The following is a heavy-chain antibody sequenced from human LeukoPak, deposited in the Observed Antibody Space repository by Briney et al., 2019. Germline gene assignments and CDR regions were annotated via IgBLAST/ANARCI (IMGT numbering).Heavy chain of an antibody. CDR1: GGSFSGYY. Sequence: SETLSLTCAVYGGSFSGYYWSWIRQPPGKGPEWIGEINHSGSTNYNPSLKSRVTISVDTSKNQFSLKLSSVTAADTAVYYCATGAVAGSNWFDPWGQGTLVTVSS. CDR3: ATGAVAGSNWFDP. D-gene: IGHD6-19*01. J-gene: IGHJ5*02. CDR2: INHSGST. V-gene: IGHV4-34*01.